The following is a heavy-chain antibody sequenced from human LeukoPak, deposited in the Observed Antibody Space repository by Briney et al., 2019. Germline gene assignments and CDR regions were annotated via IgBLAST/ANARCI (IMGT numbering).Heavy chain of an antibody. D-gene: IGHD3-22*01. CDR1: GFTFSSHS. CDR2: ISSSSSTI. CDR3: AKEGHSSDYCGAFDM. Sequence: GGSLRLSCAASGFTFSSHSMNWLRQAPGKGLEWVSYISSSSSTIYYADSVKGRFTISRDNAKNSLYLQLNSLRAEDMAVYYCAKEGHSSDYCGAFDMWGQGTLVTVSS. V-gene: IGHV3-48*01. J-gene: IGHJ3*02.